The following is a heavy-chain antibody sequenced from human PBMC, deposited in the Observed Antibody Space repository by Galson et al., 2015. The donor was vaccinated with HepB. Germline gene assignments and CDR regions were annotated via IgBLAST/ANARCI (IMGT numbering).Heavy chain of an antibody. CDR3: ARVPDQNGIGYFDF. Sequence: SLRLSCAASGFTFGDYYMSWIRQAPGKGLEWLSYISGSSTYTNYAASVKGRFTISRDNFKNTLYLYMTSLRVDDTAVFYCARVPDQNGIGYFDFWGQGTVVSVST. V-gene: IGHV3-11*06. J-gene: IGHJ4*02. CDR1: GFTFGDYY. CDR2: ISGSSTYT. D-gene: IGHD2-2*03.